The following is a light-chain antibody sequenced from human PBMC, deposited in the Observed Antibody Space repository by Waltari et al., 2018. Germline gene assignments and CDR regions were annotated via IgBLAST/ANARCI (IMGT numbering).Light chain of an antibody. Sequence: WYQQEVGTAPLLLIYDGSKRPSGFSKRFSGSKSGNAASLTISGLQAEDEADYHCSSYTGSSTWVFGGGTKLTVL. J-gene: IGLJ3*02. CDR3: SSYTGSSTWV. V-gene: IGLV2-14*02. CDR2: DGS.